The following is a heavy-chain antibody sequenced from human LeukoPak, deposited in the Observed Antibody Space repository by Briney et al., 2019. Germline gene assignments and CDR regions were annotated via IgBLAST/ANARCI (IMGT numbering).Heavy chain of an antibody. V-gene: IGHV3-9*01. Sequence: PGRSLRLSCAASGFAFSDYAMHWVRRVPGKGLEWVSGISSDGNIVRYVDSVKGRFTISRDNAKNSLYLQMNSLGIEDTALYYCAKCHGVYCHQKSAFEFRGQGTLVTVSS. J-gene: IGHJ4*02. D-gene: IGHD2-21*01. CDR3: AKCHGVYCHQKSAFEF. CDR2: ISSDGNIV. CDR1: GFAFSDYA.